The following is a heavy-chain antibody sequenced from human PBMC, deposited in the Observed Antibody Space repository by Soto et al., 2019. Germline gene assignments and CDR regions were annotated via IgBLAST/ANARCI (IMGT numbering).Heavy chain of an antibody. CDR2: IDTSGTKI. CDR1: GYTFSDYY. V-gene: IGHV3-11*01. Sequence: QVQLVESGGALVKPGGSLRLSCAASGYTFSDYYMSWIRQAPGKGLEWISYIDTSGTKIYYADSVKGRFTITRDNAKNSVYLEMNSLRDEDTAVYYCASHYDMWSGYLSPVDYWGQGTLVTVSS. CDR3: ASHYDMWSGYLSPVDY. D-gene: IGHD3-3*01. J-gene: IGHJ4*01.